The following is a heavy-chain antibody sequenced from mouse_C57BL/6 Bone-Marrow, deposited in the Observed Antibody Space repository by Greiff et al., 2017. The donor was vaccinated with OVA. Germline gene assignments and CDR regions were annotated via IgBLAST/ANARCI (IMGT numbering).Heavy chain of an antibody. J-gene: IGHJ4*01. Sequence: QVQLQQPGAELVMPGASVKLSCKASGYTFTSYWMHWVKQRPGQGLEWIGEIDPSDSYTNYNQKFKGKSTLTVDKSSSTAYMQLSRLTSEDSAVYYCARTGDYYAMDYWGQGTSVTVSS. CDR2: IDPSDSYT. CDR1: GYTFTSYW. V-gene: IGHV1-69*01. CDR3: ARTGDYYAMDY.